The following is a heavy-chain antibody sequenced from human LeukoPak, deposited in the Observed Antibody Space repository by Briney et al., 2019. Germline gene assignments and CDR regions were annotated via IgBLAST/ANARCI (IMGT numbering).Heavy chain of an antibody. Sequence: GGSLRLSCAASGFTFSSYAMSWVRQAPGKGLEWVSGISGSGGSTYYADSVKGRSVISRDNPKNTLYLQMNSLRAEDTAVYYCAKLAFGEFTDCWGQGTLVTVSS. CDR1: GFTFSSYA. CDR3: AKLAFGEFTDC. CDR2: ISGSGGST. J-gene: IGHJ4*02. V-gene: IGHV3-23*01. D-gene: IGHD3-10*01.